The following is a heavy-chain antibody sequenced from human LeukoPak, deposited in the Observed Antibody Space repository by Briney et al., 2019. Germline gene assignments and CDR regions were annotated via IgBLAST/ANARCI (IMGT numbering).Heavy chain of an antibody. D-gene: IGHD7-27*01. CDR2: INPDGTTT. V-gene: IGHV3-74*01. CDR1: GFTFSDYW. J-gene: IGHJ4*02. Sequence: PGGSLRLSCAAPGFTFSDYWMHWVRQAPRKGPAWVSRINPDGTTTNYADSVKGRFTISRDNAKKTLYLQISSARVEDTAVYYCARDMWGTFDYWGQGTLVTVSS. CDR3: ARDMWGTFDY.